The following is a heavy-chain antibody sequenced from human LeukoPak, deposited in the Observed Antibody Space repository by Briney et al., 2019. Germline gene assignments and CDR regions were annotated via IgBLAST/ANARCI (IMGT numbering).Heavy chain of an antibody. D-gene: IGHD7-27*01. CDR3: ARNPPRTGDFNS. CDR1: GYTFTNYD. V-gene: IGHV1-8*01. J-gene: IGHJ4*02. Sequence: ASVKVSCKTSGYTFTNYDINWVRQATGQGLEWLGWMSPNNGDTGYAQKFQGRVTMTRDTSTNTAYMELSGLTPEDTAVYYCARNPPRTGDFNSWGQGALVTVSS. CDR2: MSPNNGDT.